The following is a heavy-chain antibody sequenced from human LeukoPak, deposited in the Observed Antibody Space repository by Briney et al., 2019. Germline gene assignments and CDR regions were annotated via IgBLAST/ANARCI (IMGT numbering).Heavy chain of an antibody. CDR2: IYSGGSA. V-gene: IGHV3-66*01. D-gene: IGHD3-22*01. CDR1: GFTLSSSY. CDR3: AKGGYYERPWYFDY. J-gene: IGHJ4*02. Sequence: GGPLRLSCAASGFTLSSSYMSWVRQAPGKGLEWVSVIYSGGSAFYADSVKGRFTISRDNSENTLYLQMNSLRAEDTAVYYCAKGGYYERPWYFDYWGQGTLVTVSS.